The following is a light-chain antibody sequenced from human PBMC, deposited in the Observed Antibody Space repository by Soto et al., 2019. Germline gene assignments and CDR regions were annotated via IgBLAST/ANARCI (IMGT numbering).Light chain of an antibody. CDR2: AAS. CDR1: QTISTY. V-gene: IGKV1-39*01. J-gene: IGKJ4*01. Sequence: DIQMTQSPSSLSASVGDRVTITCRASQTISTYLSWFQQKPGKAPKVLIYAASTLQSGVPSRFSGSASGAEFTLTISSLEPEDFAVYYCQQRNQWPPVTFGGGTRVEIK. CDR3: QQRNQWPPVT.